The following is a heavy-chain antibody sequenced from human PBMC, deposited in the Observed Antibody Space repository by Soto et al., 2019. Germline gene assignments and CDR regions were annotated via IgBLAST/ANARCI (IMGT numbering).Heavy chain of an antibody. J-gene: IGHJ4*02. D-gene: IGHD6-19*01. CDR2: IYHSGST. V-gene: IGHV4-30-2*01. CDR1: GGSISSGGYS. CDR3: ARAGGLGAVAVDY. Sequence: QLQLQESGSGLVKPSQTLSLTCAVSGGSISSGGYSWSWIRQLLGKGLEWIGYIYHSGSTYYNPSHKSRATISVDRSKNQFSLKLSSVTAADTAVYYCARAGGLGAVAVDYWGQGTLVTVSS.